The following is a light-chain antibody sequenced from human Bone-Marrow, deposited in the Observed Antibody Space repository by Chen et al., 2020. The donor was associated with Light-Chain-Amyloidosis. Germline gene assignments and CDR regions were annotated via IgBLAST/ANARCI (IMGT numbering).Light chain of an antibody. J-gene: IGLJ3*02. CDR3: QVWDRSSDRPV. CDR2: DDS. Sequence: SYLLTQPSSVSVAPGQTATIACGGNNMGATSVHWYQQTPGQAPLLVVYDDSYRPSGIPERLSGSNSGNTATLTISRGEAGDEADYYCQVWDRSSDRPVVGGGTKLTVL. CDR1: NMGATS. V-gene: IGLV3-21*02.